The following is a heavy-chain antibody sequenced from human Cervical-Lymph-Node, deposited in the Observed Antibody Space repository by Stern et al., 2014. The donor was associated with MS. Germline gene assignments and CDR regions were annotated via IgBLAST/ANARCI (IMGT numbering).Heavy chain of an antibody. CDR3: ARGQTWNDGGLDY. CDR2: ITSIGSTI. CDR1: GFTFSDYY. V-gene: IGHV3-11*01. Sequence: QLVQSGGGLVKPGGSLRLSCAASGFTFSDYYMSWIRQAPGKGLEWISYITSIGSTIYYADSVKGRFTISRDNAQNSLHLQMNSLRVEDTAVYYCARGQTWNDGGLDYWGQGTLVAVSS. D-gene: IGHD1-1*01. J-gene: IGHJ4*02.